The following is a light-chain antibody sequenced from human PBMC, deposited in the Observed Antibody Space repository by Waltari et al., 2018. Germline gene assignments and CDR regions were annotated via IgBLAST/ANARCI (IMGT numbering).Light chain of an antibody. CDR2: GAS. CDR3: QHYVRLPAT. CDR1: QSVSRA. Sequence: EIVLTQSPGSLSSSPGERVTLSCRASQSVSRALAWYQQKPGQAPRLLIFGASNRATGMPERFSGSGSETDFSLTISRLEPEDFAVYYCQHYVRLPATFGRGTKVEIK. V-gene: IGKV3-20*01. J-gene: IGKJ1*01.